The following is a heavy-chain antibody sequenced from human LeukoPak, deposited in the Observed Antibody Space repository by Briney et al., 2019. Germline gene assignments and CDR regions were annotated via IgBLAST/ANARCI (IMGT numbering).Heavy chain of an antibody. V-gene: IGHV4-59*01. D-gene: IGHD4-11*01. CDR1: GGSISSYY. J-gene: IGHJ4*02. Sequence: SETLSLTCTVSGGSISSYYWSWIRQPPGKGLEWIGYIYYSGSTNYNPPLKSRVTISVDTSKNQFSLKLSSVTAADTAVYYCARDSLQGFDYWGQGTLVTVSS. CDR2: IYYSGST. CDR3: ARDSLQGFDY.